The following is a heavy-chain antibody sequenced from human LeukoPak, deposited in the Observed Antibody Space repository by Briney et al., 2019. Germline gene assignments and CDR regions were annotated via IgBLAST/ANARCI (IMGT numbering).Heavy chain of an antibody. CDR2: IIPIFGTA. D-gene: IGHD1-26*01. Sequence: SVKVSCKASGGTFSSYAISWVRQAPGQGLEWMGRIIPIFGTANYAQKFQGRVTITTDESTSTAYMELSSLRSEDAAVYYCAIYSGSYHDYWGQGTLVTVSS. CDR1: GGTFSSYA. J-gene: IGHJ4*02. V-gene: IGHV1-69*05. CDR3: AIYSGSYHDY.